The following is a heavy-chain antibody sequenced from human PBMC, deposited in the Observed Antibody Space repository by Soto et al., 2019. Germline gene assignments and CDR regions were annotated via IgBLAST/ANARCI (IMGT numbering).Heavy chain of an antibody. J-gene: IGHJ6*03. CDR3: ARGGISHWAYFYYMDV. CDR1: GGSLSDYF. Sequence: QVQLQQWGAGLLKPSETLSLTCVVSGGSLSDYFWSWIRQPPGMALEWIGEINHLGSINYNPSLKSRATMSVDTSKNQFSLTLTSVTAADTATYYCARGGISHWAYFYYMDVWDRGTTVTVSS. CDR2: INHLGSI. D-gene: IGHD2-21*01. V-gene: IGHV4-34*01.